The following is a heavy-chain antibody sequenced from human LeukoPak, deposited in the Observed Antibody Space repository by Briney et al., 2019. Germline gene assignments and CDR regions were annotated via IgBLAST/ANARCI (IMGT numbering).Heavy chain of an antibody. D-gene: IGHD5-24*01. Sequence: SETLSLTCAVYGGSFSGYYWSWIRQPPGKGLEWIGEINQSGSTNFNPSLKSRVTMSLDTSRNQFSLKLTSLTAADTAVYYCARGAMATTPFFDYWGQGTLVTVSS. J-gene: IGHJ4*02. CDR1: GGSFSGYY. CDR2: INQSGST. CDR3: ARGAMATTPFFDY. V-gene: IGHV4-34*01.